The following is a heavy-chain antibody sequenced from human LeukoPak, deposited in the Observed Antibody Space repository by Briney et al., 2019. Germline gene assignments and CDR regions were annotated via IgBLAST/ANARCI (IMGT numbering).Heavy chain of an antibody. V-gene: IGHV4-59*11. CDR3: ARGGYCSTTFCRGNWFDP. Sequence: SETLSLTCTISGDSITNQYWSWIRQPPGKGLEWIGLMSDSGNTKFHPSLMSRVTMSVDRSKNQVSLKLTSVTAADTAVYYCARGGYCSTTFCRGNWFDPWGQGTLVSVSS. CDR2: MSDSGNT. J-gene: IGHJ5*02. D-gene: IGHD2-2*01. CDR1: GDSITNQY.